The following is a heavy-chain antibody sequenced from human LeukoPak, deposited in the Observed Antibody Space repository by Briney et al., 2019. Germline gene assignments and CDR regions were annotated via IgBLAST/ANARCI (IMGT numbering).Heavy chain of an antibody. D-gene: IGHD5-12*01. CDR3: AKGGSWLSDAFDI. J-gene: IGHJ3*02. V-gene: IGHV3-11*01. CDR1: GFTFSDFY. Sequence: GGSLRLSCAASGFTFSDFYMNWIRQAPGKGLEWISYISSSGSTVYYADSVKGRFTISRDNAKNSLYLQMNSLRAEDTVVYYCAKGGSWLSDAFDIWGQGTMVTVSS. CDR2: ISSSGSTV.